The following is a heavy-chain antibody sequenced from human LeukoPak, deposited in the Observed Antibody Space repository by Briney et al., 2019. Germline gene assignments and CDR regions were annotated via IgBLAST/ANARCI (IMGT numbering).Heavy chain of an antibody. J-gene: IGHJ6*02. Sequence: SETLSLTCTVSGGSISSSSYYWGWIRQPPGKGLEWIGIIYYSGSTYYNPSLKSRVTISVDTSKNQFSLKLSSVTAADTAVYYCARHLYYYGSGIPYGMDVWGQGTTVTVSS. CDR2: IYYSGST. D-gene: IGHD3-10*01. CDR3: ARHLYYYGSGIPYGMDV. CDR1: GGSISSSSYY. V-gene: IGHV4-39*01.